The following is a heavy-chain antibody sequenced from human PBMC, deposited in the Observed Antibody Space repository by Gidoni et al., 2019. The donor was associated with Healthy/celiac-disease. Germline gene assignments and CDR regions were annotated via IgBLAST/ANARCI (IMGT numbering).Heavy chain of an antibody. CDR2: IYYSGST. D-gene: IGHD3-3*01. J-gene: IGHJ5*02. V-gene: IGHV4-39*02. CDR3: ARDSRFTSYDFWSGATNWFDP. CDR1: GGSISSSSYY. Sequence: QLQLQESGPGLVKPLETLSLTCTVSGGSISSSSYYWGWIRQPPGKGLEWIGSIYYSGSTYYNPSLKSRGTISVDTSKNQFSLKLSSVTAADTAVYYCARDSRFTSYDFWSGATNWFDPWGQGTLVTVSS.